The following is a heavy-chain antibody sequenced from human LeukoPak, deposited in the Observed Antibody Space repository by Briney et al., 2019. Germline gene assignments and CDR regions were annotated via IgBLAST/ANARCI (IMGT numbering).Heavy chain of an antibody. Sequence: APVKVSCKASGYTFTSYYIHWVRQAPGQGLEWMGIINPSGGGTNYAQKFQARVTMTRDTSTSTVYMELSSLRSEDTAVYYCARDLGAQTMVFFDPWGQGTLVTVSS. D-gene: IGHD4/OR15-4a*01. V-gene: IGHV1-46*01. CDR2: INPSGGGT. CDR3: ARDLGAQTMVFFDP. CDR1: GYTFTSYY. J-gene: IGHJ5*02.